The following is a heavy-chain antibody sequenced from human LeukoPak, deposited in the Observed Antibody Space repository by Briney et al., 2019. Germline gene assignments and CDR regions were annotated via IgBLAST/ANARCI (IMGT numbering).Heavy chain of an antibody. Sequence: SETLSLTCTVSGGSISSYYWSWIRQPPGKGLEWIGYIYTSGSTNYNPSLKSRVTMSVDTSKNQFSLKLSSVTAADTAVYYCARDSSIAAAGSGFDYWGQGTLVTVSS. CDR2: IYTSGST. CDR3: ARDSSIAAAGSGFDY. D-gene: IGHD6-13*01. J-gene: IGHJ4*02. CDR1: GGSISSYY. V-gene: IGHV4-4*08.